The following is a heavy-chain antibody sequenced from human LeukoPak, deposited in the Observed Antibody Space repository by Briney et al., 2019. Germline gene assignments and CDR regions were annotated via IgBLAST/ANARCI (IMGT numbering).Heavy chain of an antibody. CDR3: ARVSGYPGYLDF. CDR1: GGSVSSGSHY. CDR2: IFYSGNT. Sequence: SETLSLTCTVSGGSVSSGSHYWSWIRQPPGKGLEWIGYIFYSGNTNYNPSLRSRLSISVDTSKNQFSLKLNSVTAADTAVYYCARVSGYPGYLDFWGQGVLVTVSS. D-gene: IGHD3-9*01. V-gene: IGHV4-61*01. J-gene: IGHJ4*02.